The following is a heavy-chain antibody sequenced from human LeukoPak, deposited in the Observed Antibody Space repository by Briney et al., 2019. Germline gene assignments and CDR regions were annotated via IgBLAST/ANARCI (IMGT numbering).Heavy chain of an antibody. V-gene: IGHV3-23*01. CDR3: AKSSLGDTGAYQYYFDY. D-gene: IGHD2-8*02. Sequence: GGSLRLSCSASGFTFSSYAMSWVRQAPGKGLEWVSAISDSGDSTYYADSVKGRFTISRDNSKNTLYLQMNSPRAEDTAVYYCAKSSLGDTGAYQYYFDYWGQGTLVTVSS. J-gene: IGHJ4*02. CDR1: GFTFSSYA. CDR2: ISDSGDST.